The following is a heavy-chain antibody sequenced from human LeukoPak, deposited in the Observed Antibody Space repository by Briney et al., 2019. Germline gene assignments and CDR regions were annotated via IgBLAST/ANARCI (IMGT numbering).Heavy chain of an antibody. J-gene: IGHJ6*03. CDR3: ARRYGAGYSSSYYYYYMDV. Sequence: GESLKISCKGSGYRFNNYWIGWVRQMSGKGLEWMGIIYPDDSNTKYTPSFEGQVTISVDKSINTAYLQWTSLKASDTAIYYCARRYGAGYSSSYYYYYMDVRGQGTTVTVSS. CDR2: IYPDDSNT. V-gene: IGHV5-51*01. CDR1: GYRFNNYW. D-gene: IGHD5-24*01.